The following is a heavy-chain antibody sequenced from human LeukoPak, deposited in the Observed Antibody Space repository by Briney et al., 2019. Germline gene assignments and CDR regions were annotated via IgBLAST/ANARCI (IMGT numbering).Heavy chain of an antibody. D-gene: IGHD2-8*02. Sequence: GGSRRLSWAASGFTFSNYAMTWVRQAPGKGLGWVSTISGSVTNTYYADSVKGRFTISRDNSKNPLHLQMNSLRAEDTAVYYCAKLPGYCTGATRSYYFHYWGQGTLVTVSS. CDR2: ISGSVTNT. CDR1: GFTFSNYA. CDR3: AKLPGYCTGATRSYYFHY. J-gene: IGHJ4*02. V-gene: IGHV3-23*01.